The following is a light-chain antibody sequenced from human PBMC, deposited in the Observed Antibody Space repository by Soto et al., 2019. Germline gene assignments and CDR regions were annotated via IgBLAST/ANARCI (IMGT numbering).Light chain of an antibody. Sequence: DIQVTQSPASLSASVGEKVSITCRASQSIGTYLNWYQQKSGTAPKLLIYTASKLQTGVPSRFGGSGSGTDFTLTISSLQPEDFATYSCLQTYSSPRSFGQWTKLDIK. CDR3: LQTYSSPRS. CDR2: TAS. V-gene: IGKV1-39*01. CDR1: QSIGTY. J-gene: IGKJ2*01.